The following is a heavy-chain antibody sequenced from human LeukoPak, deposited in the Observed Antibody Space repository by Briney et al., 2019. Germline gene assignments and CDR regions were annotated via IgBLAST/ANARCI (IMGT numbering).Heavy chain of an antibody. J-gene: IGHJ4*02. CDR1: GFTFSSYA. CDR2: ISSSSSYI. CDR3: AREVGASTAILDY. Sequence: GGPLRLSCAASGFTFSSYAMSWVRQAPGKGLEWVSSISSSSSYIYYADSVKGRFTISRDNAKNSLYLQMNSLRAEDTAVYYCAREVGASTAILDYWGQGTLVTVSS. D-gene: IGHD1-26*01. V-gene: IGHV3-21*01.